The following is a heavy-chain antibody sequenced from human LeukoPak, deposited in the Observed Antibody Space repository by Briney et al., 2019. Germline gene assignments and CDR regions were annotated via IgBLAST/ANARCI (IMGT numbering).Heavy chain of an antibody. CDR2: IYSDNT. CDR1: GFTVSSNS. Sequence: GGSLRLSCTVSGFTVSSNSMSWVRQAPGKGLEWVSFIYSDNTHYSDSVKGRFTISRDNSKNTLYLQMNSLRAEDTAVYYCATEIFGVVIGGLAYDIWGQGTMVTVSS. V-gene: IGHV3-53*01. J-gene: IGHJ3*02. CDR3: ATEIFGVVIGGLAYDI. D-gene: IGHD3-3*01.